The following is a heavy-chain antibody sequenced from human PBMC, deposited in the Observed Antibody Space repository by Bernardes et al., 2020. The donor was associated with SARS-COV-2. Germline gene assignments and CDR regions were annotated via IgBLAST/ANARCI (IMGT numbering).Heavy chain of an antibody. V-gene: IGHV4-34*01. D-gene: IGHD2-15*01. CDR3: ARGSAAVVSHFMLLFANWYFDL. CDR1: SGSFSCYY. J-gene: IGHJ2*01. Sequence: SETLSLTCAVYSGSFSCYYWSWIRQTPGKGLEWIGEINDSGSTKYNPALKSRVTISVDPSKNQFSLKLNSVTAADTAVYYCARGSAAVVSHFMLLFANWYFDLWGRGTLVTVSS. CDR2: INDSGST.